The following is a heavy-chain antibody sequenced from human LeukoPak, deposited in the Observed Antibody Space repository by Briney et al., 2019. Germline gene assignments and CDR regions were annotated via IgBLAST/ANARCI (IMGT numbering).Heavy chain of an antibody. D-gene: IGHD4-17*01. J-gene: IGHJ5*02. CDR3: ARVSSDYGDFSGWFDP. V-gene: IGHV4-38-2*02. CDR2: IYHSGST. CDR1: GYSISSGYY. Sequence: SETLSLTCTVSGYSISSGYYWGWIRQPPVKGLEWIGSIYHSGSTYYNPSLKSRVTISVDTSKNQFSLKLSSVTAADTAVYYCARVSSDYGDFSGWFDPWGQGTLVTVSS.